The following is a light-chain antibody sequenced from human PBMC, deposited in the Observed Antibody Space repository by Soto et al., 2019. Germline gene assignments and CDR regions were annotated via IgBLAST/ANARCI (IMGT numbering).Light chain of an antibody. CDR1: SSDVGSYNL. J-gene: IGLJ1*01. CDR3: CSYAGSRTYV. CDR2: EGS. V-gene: IGLV2-23*01. Sequence: QSALTQPASVSGSPGQSITISCTGTSSDVGSYNLVSWYQQPPGKAPKLMIYEGSERPSGVSNRFSGSKSGNTASLTISGLQAEDEAEYYCCSYAGSRTYVFGTGTKLTVL.